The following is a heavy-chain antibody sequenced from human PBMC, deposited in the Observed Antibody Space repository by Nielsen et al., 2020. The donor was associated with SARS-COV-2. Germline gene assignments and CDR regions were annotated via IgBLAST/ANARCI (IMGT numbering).Heavy chain of an antibody. V-gene: IGHV3-11*06. D-gene: IGHD3-3*01. J-gene: IGHJ3*02. Sequence: GESLKISCSASGFNFRDYYMTLIRQAPGKGLEWVAYVSVYSSYIEYADSVKGRFTISRDNAKNSVFLQMNTLRVEDTAVYFCARGSERDFWSGFSNPFDSWGQGTMVTVSS. CDR1: GFNFRDYY. CDR2: VSVYSSYI. CDR3: ARGSERDFWSGFSNPFDS.